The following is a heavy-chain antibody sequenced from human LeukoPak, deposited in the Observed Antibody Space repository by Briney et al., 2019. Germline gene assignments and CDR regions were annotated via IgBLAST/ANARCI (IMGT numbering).Heavy chain of an antibody. J-gene: IGHJ5*02. Sequence: ETLSLTCAVYGGSFSGYYWSWIRQPPGKGLEWIGEINHSGSTNYNPSLKSRVTISVDTSKNQFSLKLSSVTAADTAVYYGARGGEHADYVWGSYRRPPNWFDPWGQGTLVTVSS. CDR3: ARGGEHADYVWGSYRRPPNWFDP. D-gene: IGHD3-16*02. CDR2: INHSGST. V-gene: IGHV4-34*01. CDR1: GGSFSGYY.